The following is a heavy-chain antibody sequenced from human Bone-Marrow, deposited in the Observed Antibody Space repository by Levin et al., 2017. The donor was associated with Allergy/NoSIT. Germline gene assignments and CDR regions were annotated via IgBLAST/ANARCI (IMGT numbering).Heavy chain of an antibody. CDR3: TTEPNAAVAQFYGLDV. J-gene: IGHJ6*02. Sequence: PGESLKISCAASGFTFSDAWMTWVRQAPGKGLEWVGRIKSKTDGGTPDYAAPVKGRFTISRDDSQNTLFLQRNSLKTADTAVYHCTTEPNAAVAQFYGLDVWGQGTTVTVSS. CDR1: GFTFSDAW. CDR2: IKSKTDGGTP. V-gene: IGHV3-15*01. D-gene: IGHD6-13*01.